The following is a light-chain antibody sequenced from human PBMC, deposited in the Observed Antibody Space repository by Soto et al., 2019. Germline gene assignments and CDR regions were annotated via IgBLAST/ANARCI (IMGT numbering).Light chain of an antibody. CDR3: LKYGSSPGT. CDR2: GAS. CDR1: QSVSSSY. Sequence: EIVLTQSPGTLSLSPGERATLSCRASQSVSSSYLAWYQQKPGQAPRLLIYGASSRATGIPDRFSGSGSGTDFTLTICRLEPDESAVYYWLKYGSSPGTSGQGTKVDSK. V-gene: IGKV3-20*01. J-gene: IGKJ1*01.